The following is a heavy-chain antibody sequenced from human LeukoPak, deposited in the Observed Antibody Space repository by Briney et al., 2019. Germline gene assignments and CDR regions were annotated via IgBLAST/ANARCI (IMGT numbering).Heavy chain of an antibody. D-gene: IGHD3-16*01. Sequence: GGSLRLSCAASGFTFSNAWMSWVRQAPGKGLEWVGRIKSKTDGGTTDYAAPVKGRFTISRDDSKNTLYLQMNSLRVEDTAIYYCAKGGDAFDIWGQGTMVTVSS. V-gene: IGHV3-15*01. CDR2: IKSKTDGGTT. CDR3: AKGGDAFDI. J-gene: IGHJ3*02. CDR1: GFTFSNAW.